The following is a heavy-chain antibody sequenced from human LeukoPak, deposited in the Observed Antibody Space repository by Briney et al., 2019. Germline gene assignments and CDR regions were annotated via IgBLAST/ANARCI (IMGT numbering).Heavy chain of an antibody. V-gene: IGHV1-46*01. CDR2: INPSGGST. Sequence: ASVKVSCKASGYTFTSYYMHWVRQAPGRGLEWMGIINPSGGSTSYAQKFQGRVTMTRDTSTSTVYMELSSLRSEDTAVYYCARDVDQTYYYDSSGSGYWGQGTLVTVSS. CDR3: ARDVDQTYYYDSSGSGY. CDR1: GYTFTSYY. D-gene: IGHD3-22*01. J-gene: IGHJ4*02.